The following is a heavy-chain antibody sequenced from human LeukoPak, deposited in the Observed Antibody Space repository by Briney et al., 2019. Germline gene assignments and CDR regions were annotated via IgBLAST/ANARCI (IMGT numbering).Heavy chain of an antibody. CDR1: GFTFSSYA. V-gene: IGHV3-23*01. CDR2: ISGSGGST. D-gene: IGHD3-9*01. Sequence: GGSLRLSCAASGFTFSSYAMSWVRQAPGKGLEWVSAISGSGGSTYYADSVKGRFTISRDNSKNTLYLQMNSLRAKDTAVYYCAKGVDYDILFDDYWGQGTLVTVSS. J-gene: IGHJ4*02. CDR3: AKGVDYDILFDDY.